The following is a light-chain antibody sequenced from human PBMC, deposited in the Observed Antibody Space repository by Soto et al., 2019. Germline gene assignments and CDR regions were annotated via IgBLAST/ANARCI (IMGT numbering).Light chain of an antibody. J-gene: IGKJ1*01. CDR1: QSVSSSY. CDR3: QQYGSSPPFT. V-gene: IGKV3-20*01. Sequence: EIVLTQSPGTLSLSPWERATLSCRASQSVSSSYLAWYQQKPGQAHRLLIYGASSRATGIPDRFSGSGSGTDFTLTISRLEPEDFAVYYCQQYGSSPPFTFGQGTKV. CDR2: GAS.